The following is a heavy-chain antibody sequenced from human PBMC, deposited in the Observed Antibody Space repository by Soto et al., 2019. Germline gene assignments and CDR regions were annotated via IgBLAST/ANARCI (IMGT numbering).Heavy chain of an antibody. J-gene: IGHJ4*02. D-gene: IGHD3-16*01. CDR1: GFTFNAYT. V-gene: IGHV3-23*01. CDR3: ARDGIELGTLAQIDY. CDR2: LDQSGRKT. Sequence: GGSLRLSCAASGFTFNAYTMNWVRQSPGKGLEWVSSLDQSGRKTYYADSVKGRFTVSRDNSKNTVYLQMNNLRVEDSGIYYCARDGIELGTLAQIDYWGQGTLVTVSS.